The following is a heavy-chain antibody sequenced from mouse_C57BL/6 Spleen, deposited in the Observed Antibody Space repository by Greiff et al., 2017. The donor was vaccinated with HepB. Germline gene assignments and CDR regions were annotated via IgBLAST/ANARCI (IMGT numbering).Heavy chain of an antibody. V-gene: IGHV4-1*01. CDR1: GIDFSRYW. CDR3: AREEDSKSWYFDV. CDR2: INPDSSTI. D-gene: IGHD2-5*01. Sequence: DVQLQESGGGLVQPGGSLKLSCAASGIDFSRYWMSWVRRPPGKGLEWIGEINPDSSTINYAPSLKDKFIISRDNAKNTLYLQMSKVRSEDTALYYCAREEDSKSWYFDVWGTGTTVTVSS. J-gene: IGHJ1*03.